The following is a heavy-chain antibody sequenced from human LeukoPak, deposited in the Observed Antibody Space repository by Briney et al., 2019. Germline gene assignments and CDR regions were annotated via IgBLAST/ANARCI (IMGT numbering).Heavy chain of an antibody. J-gene: IGHJ3*02. V-gene: IGHV3-7*04. D-gene: IGHD6-19*01. CDR2: IKQDGSEK. CDR1: GFTFSSYW. CDR3: AREGIAVADGAFDI. Sequence: PGGSLRLSCAASGFTFSSYWMSWVRQAPGKGLEWVANIKQDGSEKYYVDSVKGRFTISRDNAKNSLYLQMNSLRAEDTAVYYCAREGIAVADGAFDIRGQGTMVTVSS.